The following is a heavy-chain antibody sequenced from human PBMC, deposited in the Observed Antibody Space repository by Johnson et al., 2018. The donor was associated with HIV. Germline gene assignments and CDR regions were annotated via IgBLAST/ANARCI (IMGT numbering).Heavy chain of an antibody. CDR1: GFTFSTYG. D-gene: IGHD6-19*01. CDR2: IRYDGSNK. V-gene: IGHV3-30*02. CDR3: ARAGAVGFDAFDI. Sequence: VQLVESGGGVVRPGRSLRLSCAASGFTFSTYGMHWVRQAPGKGLEWVAFIRYDGSNKYYADSVKGRFTISRDNSKNTLYLQMNSLRAEDTAVYYCARAGAVGFDAFDIWGQGTMVTVSS. J-gene: IGHJ3*02.